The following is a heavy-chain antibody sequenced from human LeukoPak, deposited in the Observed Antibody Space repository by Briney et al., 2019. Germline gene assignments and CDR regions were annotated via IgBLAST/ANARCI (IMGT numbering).Heavy chain of an antibody. J-gene: IGHJ4*02. V-gene: IGHV3-30*03. Sequence: GGSLRLSCAASGFSFDDYGLTWVRQAPGKGLEWVAVISYDGSIKYYADSVKGRFTISRDNSKSTLYLQMNSLRAEDTAVYYCARGGTRYDSSGYLPFDYWGQGTLVTVSS. CDR1: GFSFDDYG. D-gene: IGHD3-22*01. CDR3: ARGGTRYDSSGYLPFDY. CDR2: ISYDGSIK.